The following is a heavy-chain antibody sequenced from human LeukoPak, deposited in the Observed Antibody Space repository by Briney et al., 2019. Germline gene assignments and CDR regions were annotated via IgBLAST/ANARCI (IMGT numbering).Heavy chain of an antibody. CDR3: ARCPEWELLPLGPDY. CDR1: GYTFTSYG. CDR2: ISAYNGNT. J-gene: IGHJ4*02. Sequence: GASVNVSCKASGYTFTSYGISWVRQAPGQGLEGMGWISAYNGNTNYAQKLQGRVTTTTDTSTSTDYMEMRSLRSDDTAVYYCARCPEWELLPLGPDYWGQGTLVTVSS. D-gene: IGHD1-26*01. V-gene: IGHV1-18*01.